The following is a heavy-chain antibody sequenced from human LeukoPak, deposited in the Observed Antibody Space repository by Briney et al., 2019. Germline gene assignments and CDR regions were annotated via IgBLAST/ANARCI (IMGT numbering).Heavy chain of an antibody. D-gene: IGHD5-24*01. CDR2: IIPIFGTA. J-gene: IGHJ5*02. CDR3: ACRRDGYNEFLAVNWFDP. Sequence: ASVKVSCKASGGTFSSYAISWVRQAPGQGLEWMGGIIPIFGTANYAQKFQGRVTITTDESTSTAYLELSSLRSEDTAVYYCACRRDGYNEFLAVNWFDPWGQGTLVTVSS. CDR1: GGTFSSYA. V-gene: IGHV1-69*05.